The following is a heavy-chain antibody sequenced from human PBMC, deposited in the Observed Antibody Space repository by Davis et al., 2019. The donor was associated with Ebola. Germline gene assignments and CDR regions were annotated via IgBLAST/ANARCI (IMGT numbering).Heavy chain of an antibody. CDR2: INADNGNT. CDR3: ARGYGSGYNPFDY. CDR1: GYTFTSYV. V-gene: IGHV1-3*01. Sequence: ASVTVSCKASGYTFTSYVMHWVRQAPGQRLEWMGWINADNGNTKNSQKFQGRVTITGDASASTAYMELSNLRSEDTAVYYCARGYGSGYNPFDYWGQGTLVTVSS. D-gene: IGHD3-10*01. J-gene: IGHJ4*02.